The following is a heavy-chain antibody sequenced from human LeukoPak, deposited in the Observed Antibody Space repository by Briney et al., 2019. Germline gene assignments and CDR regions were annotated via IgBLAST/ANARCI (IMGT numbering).Heavy chain of an antibody. CDR1: GYTFTSYY. CDR2: INPGRGNT. Sequence: VASVKVSCKASGYTFTSYYMHWVRQVPGQGLEWMGIINPGRGNTNYAQNFHGRVTLTRDTSTSTIYMELSSLRAEDTAVYYCAKDVRASGSPYFDYWGQGTLVTVSS. J-gene: IGHJ4*02. CDR3: AKDVRASGSPYFDY. V-gene: IGHV1-46*01. D-gene: IGHD3-22*01.